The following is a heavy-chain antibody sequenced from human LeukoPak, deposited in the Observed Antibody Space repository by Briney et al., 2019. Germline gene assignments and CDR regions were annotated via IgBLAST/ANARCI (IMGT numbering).Heavy chain of an antibody. CDR3: ARHVSGRWFGDDYPYYADV. J-gene: IGHJ6*02. V-gene: IGHV4-39*07. D-gene: IGHD3-10*01. CDR2: IDPYGGS. CDR1: GGSISRSSYY. Sequence: SETLSLTCTVSGGSISRSSYYWGWIRQNTGKGLEWIGEIDPYGGSNYNPSLKSRVTISVDTSKNQFSLKLNSVTAADTALYYCARHVSGRWFGDDYPYYADVWGQGTTVT.